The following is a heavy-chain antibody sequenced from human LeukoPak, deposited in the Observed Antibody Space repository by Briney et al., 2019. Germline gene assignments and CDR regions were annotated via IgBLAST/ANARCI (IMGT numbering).Heavy chain of an antibody. J-gene: IGHJ4*02. D-gene: IGHD5-18*01. CDR2: ISYSDGSYK. Sequence: GRALRVSCAASGFTFSSYAMHWGRQAPGKGLGWVASISYSDGSYKYYAASVKAGFTISSDSSENALYLQMNRLRAEDTAVYYCARDLQSGGYSKGSGGSFDCWGQGTLVTVSS. V-gene: IGHV3-30*11. CDR1: GFTFSSYA. CDR3: ARDLQSGGYSKGSGGSFDC.